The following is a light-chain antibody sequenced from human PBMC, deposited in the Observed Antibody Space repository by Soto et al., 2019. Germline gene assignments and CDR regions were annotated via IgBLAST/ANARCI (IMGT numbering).Light chain of an antibody. Sequence: QSVLTQPPSASGTPGQTVTISCSGSSSNVGKNIVNWYQQVPGTAPKLLIYSTDQRSSGVPDRFSGSKSGTSASLAISGLQSEDEADYYCAAWDDGRNDLYVIGSGTKLTVL. CDR1: SSNVGKNI. CDR2: STD. V-gene: IGLV1-44*01. CDR3: AAWDDGRNDLYV. J-gene: IGLJ1*01.